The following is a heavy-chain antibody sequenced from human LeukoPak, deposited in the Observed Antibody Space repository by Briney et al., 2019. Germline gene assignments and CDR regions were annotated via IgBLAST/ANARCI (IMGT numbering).Heavy chain of an antibody. Sequence: ASVKVSCKASGYTFTNYGISWIRQAPGQGLEWMGWVSAYHGSTNYAQKLLGRVTMTRDTSTNTAYMDLTSLSSDDTAVYYCARAVTIFVNHASGSGAYHYYMDVWGKGTTVTISS. V-gene: IGHV1-18*01. CDR3: ARAVTIFVNHASGSGAYHYYMDV. CDR2: VSAYHGST. CDR1: GYTFTNYG. D-gene: IGHD3-10*01. J-gene: IGHJ6*03.